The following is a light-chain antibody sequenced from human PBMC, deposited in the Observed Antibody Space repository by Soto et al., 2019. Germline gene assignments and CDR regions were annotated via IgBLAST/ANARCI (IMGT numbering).Light chain of an antibody. V-gene: IGKV3-11*01. Sequence: EMVLTQSPATLSLSPEERATLSCRASQSVSSYLAWYQQKPGQAPRLLIYDASNRATGIPARFSGSGSGTDFTLTISSLEPEDFAVYYCQQRSNWPLTFGGGTKVEIK. J-gene: IGKJ4*01. CDR1: QSVSSY. CDR2: DAS. CDR3: QQRSNWPLT.